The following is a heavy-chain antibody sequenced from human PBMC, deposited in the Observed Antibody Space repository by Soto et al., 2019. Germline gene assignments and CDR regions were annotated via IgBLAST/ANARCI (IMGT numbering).Heavy chain of an antibody. CDR3: ARDRSTRYNWNSVDY. CDR2: ISAYNGNT. J-gene: IGHJ4*02. Sequence: ASVKVSCKGSGYTFTSYGTSWVRQAPGQGLEWMGWISAYNGNTNYAQKLQGRVTMTTDTSTSTAYMELRSLRSDDTAVYYCARDRSTRYNWNSVDYWGQGTLVTVSS. V-gene: IGHV1-18*01. D-gene: IGHD1-7*01. CDR1: GYTFTSYG.